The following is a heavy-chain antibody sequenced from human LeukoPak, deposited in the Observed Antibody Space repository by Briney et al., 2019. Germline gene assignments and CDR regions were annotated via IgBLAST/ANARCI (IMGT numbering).Heavy chain of an antibody. D-gene: IGHD1-26*01. CDR2: ISGSGGST. Sequence: PGGSLRLFCAASGFTFHSYAMSWVRQAPGKGLEGVSAISGSGGSTYYADSVKGRFNISRDNSKNTLYLQMNSLRAEDTAVYYGAKPTRSGSYQFFYWGQGALVTISS. V-gene: IGHV3-23*01. J-gene: IGHJ4*02. CDR1: GFTFHSYA. CDR3: AKPTRSGSYQFFY.